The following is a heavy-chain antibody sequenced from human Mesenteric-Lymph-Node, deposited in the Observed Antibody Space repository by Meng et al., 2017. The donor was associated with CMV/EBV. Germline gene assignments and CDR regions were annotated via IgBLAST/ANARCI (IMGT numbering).Heavy chain of an antibody. V-gene: IGHV3-23*01. J-gene: IGHJ4*02. CDR3: AKDDSSSWYYFDY. D-gene: IGHD6-13*01. CDR2: ISGSGGST. Sequence: GGSLRLSCAASGFTFSSYAISWVRQAPGKGLEWVSSISGSGGSTYYADSVKGRFTISRDNSKNTLYLQMNSLRTEDTSVYYCAKDDSSSWYYFDYWGQGTLVTVSS. CDR1: GFTFSSYA.